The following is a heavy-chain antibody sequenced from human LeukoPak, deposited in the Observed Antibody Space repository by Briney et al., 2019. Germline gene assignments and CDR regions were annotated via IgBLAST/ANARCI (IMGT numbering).Heavy chain of an antibody. CDR2: IYPGDSDT. J-gene: IGHJ1*01. Sequence: GESLKISCKGSGYSFTSYWIGWVRQMPGKGLAWMGIIYPGDSDTRYSPSFQGQVTISADKSISTAYLQWSSLKASDTAMYYCARLRGSSGYWGSEYFQHWGQGTLVTVSS. D-gene: IGHD3-22*01. CDR3: ARLRGSSGYWGSEYFQH. V-gene: IGHV5-51*01. CDR1: GYSFTSYW.